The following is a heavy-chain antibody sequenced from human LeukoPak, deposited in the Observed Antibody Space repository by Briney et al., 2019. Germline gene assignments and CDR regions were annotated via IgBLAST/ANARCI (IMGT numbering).Heavy chain of an antibody. V-gene: IGHV3-23*01. CDR3: AKDLDIVATITGN. Sequence: GGSLRLSCAASGFTFSSYAMSWVRQAPGKGLEWVSGVSGSGGSTYYADSVKGRFTISRDNSRNTPYLQMNSLRAEDTAVYYCAKDLDIVATITGNWGQGTLVTVSS. D-gene: IGHD5-12*01. CDR2: VSGSGGST. J-gene: IGHJ4*02. CDR1: GFTFSSYA.